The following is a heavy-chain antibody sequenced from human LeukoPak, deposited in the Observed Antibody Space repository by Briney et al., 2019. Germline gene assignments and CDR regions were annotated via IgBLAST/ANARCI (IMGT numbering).Heavy chain of an antibody. V-gene: IGHV4-4*07. CDR2: IYTSGST. CDR1: GDSMSSYY. J-gene: IGHJ3*02. CDR3: ARIGPSRAFDI. Sequence: SETLSLTCTVSGDSMSSYYWSWIRQPAGKGLEWIGRIYTSGSTNYNPSLKSRVTMSVDTSKNQFSLKLSSVTAADTAVYYCARIGPSRAFDIWGQGTMVTVSS.